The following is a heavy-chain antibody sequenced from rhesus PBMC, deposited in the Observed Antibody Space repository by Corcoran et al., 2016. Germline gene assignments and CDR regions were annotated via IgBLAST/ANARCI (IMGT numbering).Heavy chain of an antibody. Sequence: QLQLQESGPGLVKPSETLSVTCAVSGGSISSFYWSWIRQAPGKGLDWIGYFYGSGSITHSNPSLKSRVTLSVDTSKNQLSLKLISVTAADTAVYYCASGRIVAGPFSAVWGPGVLVTVSS. CDR3: ASGRIVAGPFSAV. J-gene: IGHJ5-1*01. V-gene: IGHV4-169*02. D-gene: IGHD6-13*01. CDR1: GGSISSFY. CDR2: FYGSGSIT.